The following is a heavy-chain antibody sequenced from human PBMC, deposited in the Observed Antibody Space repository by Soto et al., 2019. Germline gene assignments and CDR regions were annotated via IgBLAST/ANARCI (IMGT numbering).Heavy chain of an antibody. Sequence: GASVKVSCKASGGTFSSYGISWVRQAPGQGLEWMGGIIPIFGTANYAQKFQGRVTITADKSTSTAYMELSSLRSEDTAVYYCAATKNWEDFWSGYYYYYGMDVWGQGTTVTVSS. D-gene: IGHD3-3*01. CDR3: AATKNWEDFWSGYYYYYGMDV. V-gene: IGHV1-69*06. J-gene: IGHJ6*02. CDR2: IIPIFGTA. CDR1: GGTFSSYG.